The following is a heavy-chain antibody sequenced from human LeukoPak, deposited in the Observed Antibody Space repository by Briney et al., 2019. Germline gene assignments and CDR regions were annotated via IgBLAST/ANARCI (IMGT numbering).Heavy chain of an antibody. CDR1: GGTFSSHA. V-gene: IGHV1-69*13. Sequence: SVKVSCKASGGTFSSHAISWVRQAPGQGLEWMGGIIPIFGTANYAQKFQGRVTITADESTSTAYMELSSRRSEDTAVYYCARSVSGSYSDYYYYMDVWGKGTTVTVSS. CDR3: ARSVSGSYSDYYYYMDV. D-gene: IGHD1-26*01. CDR2: IIPIFGTA. J-gene: IGHJ6*03.